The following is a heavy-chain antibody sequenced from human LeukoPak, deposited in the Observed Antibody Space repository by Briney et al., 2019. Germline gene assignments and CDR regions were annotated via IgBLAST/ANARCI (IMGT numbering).Heavy chain of an antibody. V-gene: IGHV4-4*07. D-gene: IGHD5-18*01. Sequence: SETLSLTCTVSGASISSQYWRWVRRAAGSGLEWIGRIYSTGSTNYNPSLKSRVTMSVDTSKNQFYLRLSSVTAADTAVYYCATDMAAMAGSSTFDYWGQGILVMVSS. CDR2: IYSTGST. CDR1: GASISSQY. J-gene: IGHJ4*02. CDR3: ATDMAAMAGSSTFDY.